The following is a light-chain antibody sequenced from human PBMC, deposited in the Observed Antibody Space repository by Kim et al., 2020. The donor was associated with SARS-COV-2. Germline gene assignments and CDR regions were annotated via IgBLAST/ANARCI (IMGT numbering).Light chain of an antibody. CDR3: SSYTSTRTVV. V-gene: IGLV2-14*03. CDR2: DVT. J-gene: IGLJ2*01. CDR1: SSDVGSHNY. Sequence: GQPLIISCTGTSSDVGSHNYVSWYQQHPGKAPRLMIYDVTSRPSGISNRFSGSKSGNTASLTISGLQAEDEADYYCSSYTSTRTVVFGGGTQLTVL.